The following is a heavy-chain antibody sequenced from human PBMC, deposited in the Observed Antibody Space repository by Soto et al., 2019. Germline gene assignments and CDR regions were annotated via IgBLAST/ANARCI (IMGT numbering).Heavy chain of an antibody. CDR2: IYYSGST. J-gene: IGHJ6*03. Sequence: SETLSLTCTVSGGSISSYYRSWIRQPPGKGLEWIGYIYYSGSTNYNPSLKSRVTISVDTSKNQFSLKLSSVTAADTAVYYCARHPPAASRTDPYYYYMEVRGKGTTVTVSS. CDR3: ARHPPAASRTDPYYYYMEV. D-gene: IGHD2-2*01. V-gene: IGHV4-59*08. CDR1: GGSISSYY.